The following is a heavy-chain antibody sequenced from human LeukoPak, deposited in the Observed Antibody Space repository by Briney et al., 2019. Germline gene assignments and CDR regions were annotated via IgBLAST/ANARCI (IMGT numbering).Heavy chain of an antibody. CDR3: AGYNYGSGSYYTFDP. D-gene: IGHD3-10*01. V-gene: IGHV4-34*01. CDR2: INHSGST. J-gene: IGHJ5*02. CDR1: GGSFSGYY. Sequence: SETLSLTCAVYGGSFSGYYWSWIRQPPGKGLEWIGEINHSGSTNYNPSLKSRVTISVDTSKNQFSLKLSSVTAADTAVYYCAGYNYGSGSYYTFDPWGQGTLVTVSS.